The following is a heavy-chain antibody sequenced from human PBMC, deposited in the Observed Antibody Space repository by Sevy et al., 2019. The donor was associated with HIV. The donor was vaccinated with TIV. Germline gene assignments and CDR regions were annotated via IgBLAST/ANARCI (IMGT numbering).Heavy chain of an antibody. CDR3: ASGIVAAAGTHYYYGMDV. V-gene: IGHV3-11*01. CDR1: GFTFSDDY. D-gene: IGHD6-13*01. J-gene: IGHJ6*02. Sequence: GGSLRLSCAASGFTFSDDYMSWIRQAPGKGLEWVSYISSSGSTIYYADSVKGRFTISRDNAKNSLYLQMNSLRAEDTAVYYCASGIVAAAGTHYYYGMDVWGQGTTVTVSS. CDR2: ISSSGSTI.